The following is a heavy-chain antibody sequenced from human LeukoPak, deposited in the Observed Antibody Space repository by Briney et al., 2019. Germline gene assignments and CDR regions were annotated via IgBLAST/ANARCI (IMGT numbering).Heavy chain of an antibody. CDR1: GYTFTGYY. D-gene: IGHD1-26*01. CDR2: IDPNTGGT. CDR3: ARDRSITEKYSGSYFPDY. Sequence: ASVKVSCKASGYTFTGYYLHWVRQAPGQGLEWMGRIDPNTGGTKYTQKFQGRVTMTRDTSFRTAYMELSRLTSDDTAVYYCARDRSITEKYSGSYFPDYWGQGTLVTVSS. J-gene: IGHJ4*02. V-gene: IGHV1-2*06.